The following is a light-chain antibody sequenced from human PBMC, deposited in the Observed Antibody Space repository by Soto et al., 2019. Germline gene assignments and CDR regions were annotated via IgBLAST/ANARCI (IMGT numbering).Light chain of an antibody. CDR3: CSYTSPSTPLV. V-gene: IGLV2-14*01. CDR1: GSDVGGYNY. Sequence: QSALTQPASVSGSPGQSITISCTGTGSDVGGYNYVSWYQQHPGKAPKVMIYDVSNRPSGVSNRFSGSKSGNTASLTISGLQAEDEADYYCCSYTSPSTPLVFGGGTKVTVL. J-gene: IGLJ2*01. CDR2: DVS.